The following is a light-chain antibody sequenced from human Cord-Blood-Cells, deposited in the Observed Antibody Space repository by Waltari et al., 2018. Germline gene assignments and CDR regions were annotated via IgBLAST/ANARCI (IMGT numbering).Light chain of an antibody. CDR2: EGS. Sequence: QSALTQPASVSGSPGQSIIISCTATSSVVGSYTLVSCYQQHPGKAPKLMIYEGSKRPSGVSNRFSGSKSGNTASLTISGLQAEDEADYYCCSYAGSRVFGGGTKLTVL. J-gene: IGLJ3*02. CDR1: SSVVGSYTL. CDR3: CSYAGSRV. V-gene: IGLV2-23*01.